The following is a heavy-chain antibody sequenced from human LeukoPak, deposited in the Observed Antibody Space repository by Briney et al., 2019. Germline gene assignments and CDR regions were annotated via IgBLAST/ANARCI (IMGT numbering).Heavy chain of an antibody. CDR2: ISSSSSYI. CDR3: ARILLAYCGGDCYSDY. V-gene: IGHV3-21*01. Sequence: GGSLRLSCAASGFTFSSYSMNWVRQAPVKGLEWVSSISSSSSYIYYADSVKGRFTISRDNAKNSLYLQMNSLRAEDTAVYYCARILLAYCGGDCYSDYWGQGTLVTVSS. CDR1: GFTFSSYS. D-gene: IGHD2-21*02. J-gene: IGHJ4*02.